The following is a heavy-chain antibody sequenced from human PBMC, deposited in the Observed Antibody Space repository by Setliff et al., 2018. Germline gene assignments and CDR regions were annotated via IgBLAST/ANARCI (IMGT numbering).Heavy chain of an antibody. V-gene: IGHV4-59*08. Sequence: SETLSLTCTVSGGSVRGYYWSWIRQPPGKGLEWIGYMYYNGDTNYNPSLKSRVTISVDTSKNQFSLELRSVTAADTAVYYCARLPPLHTPMALTFDYWGQGILVTVSS. CDR1: GGSVRGYY. CDR3: ARLPPLHTPMALTFDY. D-gene: IGHD5-18*01. CDR2: MYYNGDT. J-gene: IGHJ4*02.